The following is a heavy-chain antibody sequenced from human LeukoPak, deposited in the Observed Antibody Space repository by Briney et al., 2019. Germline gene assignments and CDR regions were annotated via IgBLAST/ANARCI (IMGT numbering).Heavy chain of an antibody. V-gene: IGHV1-69*04. Sequence: SVKVSCKASGGTFISYTISWVRQAPGQGLEWMGRIIPILGIANYAQKLQGRVTITADKSTSTAYMELSSLRSEDTAVYYCARDAKWLDYWGQGTLVTVSS. J-gene: IGHJ4*02. CDR3: ARDAKWLDY. D-gene: IGHD5-12*01. CDR2: IIPILGIA. CDR1: GGTFISYT.